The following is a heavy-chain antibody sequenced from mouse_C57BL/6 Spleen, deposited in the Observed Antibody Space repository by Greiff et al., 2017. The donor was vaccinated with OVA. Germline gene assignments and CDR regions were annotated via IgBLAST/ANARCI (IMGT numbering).Heavy chain of an antibody. Sequence: VQLKESGAELVRPGASVKLSCTASGFNIKDDYMHWVKQRPEQGLEWIGWIDPENGDTEYASKFQGKATITADTSSNTAYLQLSSLTSEDTAVYYCTTGEYYGSSRDWYFDVWGTGTTVTVSS. V-gene: IGHV14-4*01. CDR3: TTGEYYGSSRDWYFDV. D-gene: IGHD1-1*01. CDR2: IDPENGDT. J-gene: IGHJ1*03. CDR1: GFNIKDDY.